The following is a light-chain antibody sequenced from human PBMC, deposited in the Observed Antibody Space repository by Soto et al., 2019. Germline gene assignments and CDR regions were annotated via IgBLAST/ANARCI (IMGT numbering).Light chain of an antibody. CDR2: KAS. V-gene: IGKV1-5*03. CDR3: QQYNSYSLWT. Sequence: DIPMAQSPSTLSASVGDRVTITCRASQSINSRLAWYQQKPGKAPKLLIYKASSLESGVPSRFSGSESGTEFTLTISSLQADDFATYYCQQYNSYSLWTFGQGTKVEIK. J-gene: IGKJ1*01. CDR1: QSINSR.